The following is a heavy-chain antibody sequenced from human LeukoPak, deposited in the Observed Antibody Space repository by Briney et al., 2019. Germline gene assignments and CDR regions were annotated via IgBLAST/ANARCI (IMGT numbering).Heavy chain of an antibody. Sequence: PGGSLRLSCAASGFTFSSYAMSWVRQAPGKGLEWVSFISCGLSDKYYADSVKGRFTISRDNSRNTLYLQMNSLRPEDTAIYYCAREGYYGSGSPPSLYFLYWGQGTLVTVSS. CDR2: ISCGLSDK. D-gene: IGHD3-10*01. J-gene: IGHJ4*02. V-gene: IGHV3-30*04. CDR3: AREGYYGSGSPPSLYFLY. CDR1: GFTFSSYA.